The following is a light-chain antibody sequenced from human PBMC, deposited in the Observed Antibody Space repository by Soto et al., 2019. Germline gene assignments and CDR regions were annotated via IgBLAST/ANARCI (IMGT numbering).Light chain of an antibody. Sequence: QSALTQPASVSGSPGQSITISCTGTSSDVGSYNLVSWYQQHPGKAPKLMIYEVSKRPSGVSNRFSGSKSGNTASLTISGLQAEDVADYYCCSYAGSSTHVVFGGWTKLTVL. CDR2: EVS. V-gene: IGLV2-23*02. J-gene: IGLJ2*01. CDR1: SSDVGSYNL. CDR3: CSYAGSSTHVV.